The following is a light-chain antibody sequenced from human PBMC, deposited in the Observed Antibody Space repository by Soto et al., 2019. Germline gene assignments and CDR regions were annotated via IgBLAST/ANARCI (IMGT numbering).Light chain of an antibody. CDR3: QQYKSYST. CDR1: QSLNTG. CDR2: DAS. V-gene: IGKV1-5*01. Sequence: DIQLTQSPSTLSASVGDRVTLTCRASQSLNTGLAWYQQRPGKTPKLLIYDASTLESVVPSRFSGGGSGTEFPLTINNLQPDDLATYICQQYKSYSTFGRGTKVDIK. J-gene: IGKJ1*01.